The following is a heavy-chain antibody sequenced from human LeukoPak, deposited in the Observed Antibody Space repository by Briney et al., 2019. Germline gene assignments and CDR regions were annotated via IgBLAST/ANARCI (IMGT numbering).Heavy chain of an antibody. Sequence: GASVKVSCKASGYTFTSYDINWVRQATGQGLEWMGWMNPNSGNTGYAQKFQGRVTMTRNTSISTAYMELSSLRSEDTAVYYCARGLGGEWLRLKGGYYYYYMDVWGKGTTVTISS. CDR2: MNPNSGNT. V-gene: IGHV1-8*02. D-gene: IGHD5-12*01. CDR3: ARGLGGEWLRLKGGYYYYYMDV. CDR1: GYTFTSYD. J-gene: IGHJ6*03.